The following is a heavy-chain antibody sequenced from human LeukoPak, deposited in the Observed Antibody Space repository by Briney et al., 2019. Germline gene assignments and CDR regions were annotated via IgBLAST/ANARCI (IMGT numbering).Heavy chain of an antibody. V-gene: IGHV1-69*13. CDR2: IIPIFGTA. CDR1: GYTFTSYG. D-gene: IGHD2-2*01. Sequence: ASVKVSCKASGYTFTSYGISWVRQAPGQGLEWMGGIIPIFGTANYAQKFQGRVTITADESTSTAYMELSSLRSEDTAVYYCARVGRPRPRVVPAGMDVWGQGTTVTVSS. J-gene: IGHJ6*02. CDR3: ARVGRPRPRVVPAGMDV.